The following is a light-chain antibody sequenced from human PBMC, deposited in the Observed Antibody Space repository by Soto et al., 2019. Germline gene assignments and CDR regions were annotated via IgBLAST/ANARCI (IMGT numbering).Light chain of an antibody. CDR1: HRIRSW. CDR2: KAS. V-gene: IGKV1-5*03. Sequence: DIQMTQSPSTLSASVGDRVTITCRASHRIRSWLAWYQQKLVKAPKLLIYKASSLESGVPSRFRGSGSGTGFTLSIRSLHPDDFATYYCQQYNCYCFFGGGTKVEIK. J-gene: IGKJ4*01. CDR3: QQYNCYCF.